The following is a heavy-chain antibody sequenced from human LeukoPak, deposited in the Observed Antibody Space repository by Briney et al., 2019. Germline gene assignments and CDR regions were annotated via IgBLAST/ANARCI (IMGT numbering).Heavy chain of an antibody. J-gene: IGHJ4*02. V-gene: IGHV3-74*01. CDR2: INTDGSTI. D-gene: IGHD2-15*01. CDR3: SGGLGSREDY. Sequence: GGSLRLSCAASGFTFSSYWMHWVRQPQGKGLVWVSRINTDGSTINYADSVKGRFTISRDNAKDTVYLQVNSLRAEDTAVYYCSGGLGSREDYWGQGTLVTVSS. CDR1: GFTFSSYW.